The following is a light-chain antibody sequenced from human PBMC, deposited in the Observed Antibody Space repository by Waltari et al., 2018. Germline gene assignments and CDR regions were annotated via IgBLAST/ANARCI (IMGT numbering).Light chain of an antibody. Sequence: NFILTQPPPVSESPRTTVTISCFRNSRRLANFYVQWFQQRPGSAPTTVIYEDDQRPSGVPDRFSGSIDSSSNSASLTVSGLRTEDEDEYDCQSYDSSNVVFGGGTKLTVL. CDR1: SRRLANFY. CDR2: EDD. CDR3: QSYDSSNVV. J-gene: IGLJ2*01. V-gene: IGLV6-57*04.